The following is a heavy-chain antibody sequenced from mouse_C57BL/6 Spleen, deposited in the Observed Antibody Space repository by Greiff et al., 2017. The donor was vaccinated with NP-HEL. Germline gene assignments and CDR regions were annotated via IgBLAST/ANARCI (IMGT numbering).Heavy chain of an antibody. Sequence: DVMLVESGGDLVKPGGSLKLSCAASGFTFSSYGMSWVRQTPDKRLEWVATISSGGSYTYYPDSVKGRFTISRDNAKNTLYLQMSSLKSEDTAMYYCARVYSNYFDYWGQGTTLTVSS. V-gene: IGHV5-6*02. CDR3: ARVYSNYFDY. J-gene: IGHJ2*01. D-gene: IGHD2-5*01. CDR2: ISSGGSYT. CDR1: GFTFSSYG.